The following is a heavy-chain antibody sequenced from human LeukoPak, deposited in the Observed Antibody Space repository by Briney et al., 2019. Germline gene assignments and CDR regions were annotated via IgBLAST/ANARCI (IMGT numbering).Heavy chain of an antibody. CDR1: GFTFGSFA. CDR2: ISGSGGST. D-gene: IGHD6-19*01. V-gene: IGHV3-23*01. CDR3: ARVLAVAGRNY. J-gene: IGHJ4*02. Sequence: GGSLRLSCAASGFTFGSFAMSWVRQAPGKGLEWVSAISGSGGSTSYADSVKGRFTISRDNAKNTLYLQMNSLRAEDTAVYYCARVLAVAGRNYWGQGTLVTVSS.